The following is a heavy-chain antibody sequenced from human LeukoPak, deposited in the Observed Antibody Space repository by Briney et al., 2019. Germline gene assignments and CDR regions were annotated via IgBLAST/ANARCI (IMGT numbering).Heavy chain of an antibody. J-gene: IGHJ3*02. Sequence: ASVKVSCTASGYTFTSYGISWVRQAPGQGLEWMGWISAYNGNTNYAQKLQGRVTMTTDTSTSTAYMELRSLRSDDTAVYYCARTGVEETIDDAFDIWGQGTMVTVSS. CDR2: ISAYNGNT. CDR1: GYTFTSYG. V-gene: IGHV1-18*01. CDR3: ARTGVEETIDDAFDI. D-gene: IGHD7-27*01.